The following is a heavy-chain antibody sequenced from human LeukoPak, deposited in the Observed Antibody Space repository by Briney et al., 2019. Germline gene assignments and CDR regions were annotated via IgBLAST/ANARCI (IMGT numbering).Heavy chain of an antibody. Sequence: PGGSLRLSCAASGFSFSSHGMSWVRQAPWKGPEWVSSINSGSDYTFYADSVKGRFTISRDNSKNTLYLQMNSLRAGDTAIYHCAKIGVIGNWYYDVWGRGTLVTVSS. CDR2: INSGSDYT. D-gene: IGHD3-10*01. J-gene: IGHJ2*01. V-gene: IGHV3-23*01. CDR1: GFSFSSHG. CDR3: AKIGVIGNWYYDV.